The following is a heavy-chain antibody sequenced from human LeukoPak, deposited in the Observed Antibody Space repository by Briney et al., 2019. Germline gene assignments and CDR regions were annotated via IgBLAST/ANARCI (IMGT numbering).Heavy chain of an antibody. D-gene: IGHD2-8*01. CDR2: ISDSGGST. Sequence: GGSLRLSCAASGFTFSTYAMSWVRQAPAKGLEWVSGISDSGGSTKYADSVKGRFTISRDNSKNTVYLQMNSLRAEDTAVYYCTKNGECSYKHYFDFWGQGTLVTVSS. CDR3: TKNGECSYKHYFDF. V-gene: IGHV3-23*01. J-gene: IGHJ4*02. CDR1: GFTFSTYA.